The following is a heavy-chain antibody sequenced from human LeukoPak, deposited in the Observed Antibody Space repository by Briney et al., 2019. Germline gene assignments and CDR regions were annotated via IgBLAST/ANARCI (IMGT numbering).Heavy chain of an antibody. CDR2: ISYDGSNK. CDR1: GFTFSSYG. V-gene: IGHV3-30*18. J-gene: IGHJ4*02. Sequence: GGSLTLSCAASGFTFSSYGMHWVRQAPGKGLEWVAVISYDGSNKYYADSVKGRFTISRDNSKNTLYLQMNSLRAEDTAVYYCAKTGVGELSIQHYYFDYWGQGTLVTVSS. D-gene: IGHD3-16*02. CDR3: AKTGVGELSIQHYYFDY.